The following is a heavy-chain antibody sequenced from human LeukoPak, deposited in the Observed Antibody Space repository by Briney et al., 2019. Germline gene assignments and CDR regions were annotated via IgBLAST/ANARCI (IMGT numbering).Heavy chain of an antibody. CDR3: ARAVDFWSGYPQPNWFDP. CDR2: ISGSGGST. CDR1: GFTFSSYA. V-gene: IGHV3-23*01. J-gene: IGHJ5*02. D-gene: IGHD3-3*01. Sequence: GGSLRLSCAASGFTFSSYAMSWVRQAPGKGLEWVSAISGSGGSTYYADSVKGRFTISRDNSENTLYLQMNSLRAEDTAVYYCARAVDFWSGYPQPNWFDPWGQGTLVTVSS.